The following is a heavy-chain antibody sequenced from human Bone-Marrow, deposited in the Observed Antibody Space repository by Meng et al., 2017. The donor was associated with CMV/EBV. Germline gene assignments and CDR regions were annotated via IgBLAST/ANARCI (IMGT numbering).Heavy chain of an antibody. CDR3: ARVRGMTMSFLNP. Sequence: ASAMVSCKASGYTLTTYGITWVRQAPGQGLEWMGWVSSYNSNIKYAPKFRGRVTMTTDTATSTAYMELRSLRPDDTGVYFCARVRGMTMSFLNPWGQGTLVTVSS. D-gene: IGHD3-22*01. CDR1: GYTLTTYG. CDR2: VSSYNSNI. J-gene: IGHJ5*02. V-gene: IGHV1-18*01.